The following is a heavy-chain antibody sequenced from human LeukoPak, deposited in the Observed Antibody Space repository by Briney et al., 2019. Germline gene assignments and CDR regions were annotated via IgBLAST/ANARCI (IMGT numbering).Heavy chain of an antibody. Sequence: ASVKVSCKASGGTFSSYAISWVRQAPGQGLEWMGGIIPIFGTANYAQKFQGRVTITADESTSTAYMELSSLRSEDTAVYYCASGVGVRGVIITQFDYWGQGTLVTVSS. CDR3: ASGVGVRGVIITQFDY. CDR1: GGTFSSYA. D-gene: IGHD3-10*01. V-gene: IGHV1-69*13. CDR2: IIPIFGTA. J-gene: IGHJ4*02.